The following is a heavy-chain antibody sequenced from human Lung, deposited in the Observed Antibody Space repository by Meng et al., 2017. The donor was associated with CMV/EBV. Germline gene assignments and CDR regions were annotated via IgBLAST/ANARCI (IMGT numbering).Heavy chain of an antibody. D-gene: IGHD2-2*01. J-gene: IGHJ3*02. Sequence: GEXXKISCAASGFTFSTYSMNWVRQAPGKGLEWVSFITSSSSYIYYADSVRGRFTISRDNAKYSLSLHMNSLRAEDTAVYYCAIYCSTTTGPPDHDAFDIWXQGTMVT. CDR2: ITSSSSYI. CDR1: GFTFSTYS. V-gene: IGHV3-21*01. CDR3: AIYCSTTTGPPDHDAFDI.